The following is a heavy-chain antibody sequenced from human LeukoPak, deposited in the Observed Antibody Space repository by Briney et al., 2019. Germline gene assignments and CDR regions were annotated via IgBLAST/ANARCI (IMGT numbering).Heavy chain of an antibody. V-gene: IGHV1-69*05. CDR1: GGTFSSYA. CDR3: ARGGYWSGGSCYGSAFDI. Sequence: ASVKVSCKASGGTFSSYAISWVRQAPGQGLEWMGGIIPIFGTANYAQKFQGRVTITTDESTSTAYMELSSLRSEDTAVYYCARGGYWSGGSCYGSAFDIWGQGTMVTVSS. CDR2: IIPIFGTA. D-gene: IGHD2-15*01. J-gene: IGHJ3*02.